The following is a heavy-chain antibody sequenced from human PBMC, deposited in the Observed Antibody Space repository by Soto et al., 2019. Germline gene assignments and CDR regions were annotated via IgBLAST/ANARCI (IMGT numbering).Heavy chain of an antibody. CDR3: AREVAADGTFREDVFDI. V-gene: IGHV1-69*12. CDR1: GGTFSNHA. J-gene: IGHJ3*02. D-gene: IGHD6-13*01. Sequence: QVHLVQSGAEVKKPGSSVKVSCKAPGGTFSNHAINWVRQAPGQGLEWMGRIIPIFSTTNYAQKFQGRVTMTADESTITAYLELSSLKHDDTAVYYCAREVAADGTFREDVFDIWGQVTLVTVSS. CDR2: IIPIFSTT.